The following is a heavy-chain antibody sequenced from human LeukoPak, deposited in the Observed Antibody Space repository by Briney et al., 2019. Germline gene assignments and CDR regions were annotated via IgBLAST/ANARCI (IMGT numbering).Heavy chain of an antibody. D-gene: IGHD3-10*01. Sequence: SETLSFTCAVYGVSFSNYYWSWIRQAPGKGLEWIGEINHSGSTNYNPSLKSRVTISVDPSKNQFSLKLSSVTAADTAVYYCARAGWFGELYGPLDYWGQGTLVTVSS. CDR3: ARAGWFGELYGPLDY. V-gene: IGHV4-34*01. J-gene: IGHJ4*02. CDR2: INHSGST. CDR1: GVSFSNYY.